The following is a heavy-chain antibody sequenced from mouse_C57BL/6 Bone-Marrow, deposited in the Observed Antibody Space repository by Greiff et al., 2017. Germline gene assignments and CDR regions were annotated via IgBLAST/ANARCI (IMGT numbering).Heavy chain of an antibody. V-gene: IGHV14-2*01. J-gene: IGHJ3*01. CDR2: IDPEDGET. Sequence: VQLQQSGAELVKPGASVKLSCTASGFNIKDYYMHWVKQRTEQGLEWIGRIDPEDGETKYAPKFQGKATMTADTSSNTAYLQLSSLTSEDTAVYYCARGGDGDYAWFAYWGQGTLVTVSA. CDR3: ARGGDGDYAWFAY. CDR1: GFNIKDYY. D-gene: IGHD2-13*01.